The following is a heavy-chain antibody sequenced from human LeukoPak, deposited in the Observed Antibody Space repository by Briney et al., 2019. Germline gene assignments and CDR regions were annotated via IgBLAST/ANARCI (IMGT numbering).Heavy chain of an antibody. D-gene: IGHD5-18*01. CDR3: ARDSVALRGYSYGLRENWFDH. V-gene: IGHV1-18*01. J-gene: IGHJ5*02. CDR1: GYTFTSYG. Sequence: ASVKVSCKASGYTFTSYGISWVRQAPGQGLEWMGWISAYNGNTNYAQKLQGRVTMTTDTSTSTAYMELRSLRSDDTAVYYCARDSVALRGYSYGLRENWFDHWGQGTLVTVSS. CDR2: ISAYNGNT.